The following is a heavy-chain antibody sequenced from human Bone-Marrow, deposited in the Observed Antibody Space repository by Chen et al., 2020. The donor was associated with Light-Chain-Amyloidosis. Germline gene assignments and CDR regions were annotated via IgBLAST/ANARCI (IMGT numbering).Heavy chain of an antibody. J-gene: IGHJ3*01. D-gene: IGHD2-21*01. Sequence: QLQLQESGPGLVEPSQTLSLTCTVSGASIISSEYYWGWMRQAPGKGLEWIGSIFRGDITYYTSSLKGRVTLSADTSNNHISLRLRSVTAGDTAIYYCARGPSEVEWGVVKSAFAFDFWGQGTMVTVSS. CDR3: ARGPSEVEWGVVKSAFAFDF. V-gene: IGHV4-39*07. CDR1: GASIISSEYY. CDR2: IFRGDIT.